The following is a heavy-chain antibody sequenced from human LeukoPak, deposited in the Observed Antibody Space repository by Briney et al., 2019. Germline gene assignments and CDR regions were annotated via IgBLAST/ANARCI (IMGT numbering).Heavy chain of an antibody. J-gene: IGHJ4*02. Sequence: SETLSLTCADYGESFSGYYCSWFRQHPGKGLEWIGEINHSGSTNYNPSLKSRVTISVDTSKNQLSLKLSSVTAADTAVYYCARVYDFGYYFDYWGQGTLVTVSS. CDR3: ARVYDFGYYFDY. D-gene: IGHD2/OR15-2a*01. CDR2: INHSGST. CDR1: GESFSGYY. V-gene: IGHV4-34*01.